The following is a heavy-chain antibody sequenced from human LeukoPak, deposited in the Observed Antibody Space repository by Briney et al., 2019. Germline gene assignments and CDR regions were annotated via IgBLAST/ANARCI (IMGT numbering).Heavy chain of an antibody. V-gene: IGHV1-18*01. CDR1: GYTFTSYG. CDR2: ISAYNGNT. CDR3: ARRVGFQGYCSSTSCYCDY. J-gene: IGHJ4*02. Sequence: GASVKVSCKASGYTFTSYGISWVRQAPGQGLEWMGWISAYNGNTNCAQKLQGRVTMTTDTSTSTAYMELRSLRSDDTAVYYCARRVGFQGYCSSTSCYCDYWSQGTLVTVSS. D-gene: IGHD2-2*01.